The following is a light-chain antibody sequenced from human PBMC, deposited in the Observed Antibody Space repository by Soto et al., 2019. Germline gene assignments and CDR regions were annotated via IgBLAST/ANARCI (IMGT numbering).Light chain of an antibody. V-gene: IGKV3-11*01. J-gene: IGKJ1*01. CDR2: DAS. CDR3: QQYNNWPPSWT. Sequence: IVLTQSPATLSLSPGERATLSCRSSPSVSSNLAWYQQKPGQAPRLLIDDASNRDTGIPARFSGSGSGTDFTLTISRLEPEDFAVYYCQQYNNWPPSWTFGQGTKVDIK. CDR1: PSVSSN.